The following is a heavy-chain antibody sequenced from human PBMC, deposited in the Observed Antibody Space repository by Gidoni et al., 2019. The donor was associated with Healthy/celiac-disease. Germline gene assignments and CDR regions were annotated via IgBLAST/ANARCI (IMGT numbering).Heavy chain of an antibody. CDR2: ITSSSSYI. CDR1: GFTVNCCT. J-gene: IGHJ4*02. Sequence: EVQLVESGGGLVTPGGSLRLSCVDSGFTVNCCTMTWVRQAPGKGLEWVSSITSSSSYIYYADSVKGRFTISRDNAKNSLYLQMNSLRAEDTAVYYCASYDILTDSLDYWGQGTLVTVSS. D-gene: IGHD3-9*01. CDR3: ASYDILTDSLDY. V-gene: IGHV3-21*01.